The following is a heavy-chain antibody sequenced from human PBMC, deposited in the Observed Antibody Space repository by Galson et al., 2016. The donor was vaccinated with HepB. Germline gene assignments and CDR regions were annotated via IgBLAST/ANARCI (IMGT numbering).Heavy chain of an antibody. J-gene: IGHJ5*02. Sequence: SLRLSCAASGFTFSSYAMHWVRQAPGKGLEWVALISSDGNNEYYTDSVKGRFTISRDNSKNALYVQLNSLRPEDTAIYYCARDRHKLAVAVAAYDSWGQGTLVTVSS. CDR3: ARDRHKLAVAVAAYDS. CDR1: GFTFSSYA. D-gene: IGHD2-15*01. CDR2: ISSDGNNE. V-gene: IGHV3-30*04.